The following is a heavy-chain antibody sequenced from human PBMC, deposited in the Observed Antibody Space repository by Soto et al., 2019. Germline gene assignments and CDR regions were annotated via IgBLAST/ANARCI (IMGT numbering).Heavy chain of an antibody. J-gene: IGHJ4*02. Sequence: GGSLRLSCAASGFTFSSTAMSWVRQAPGKGLECVSVISGSGGSTYYADSVKGRFTISRDNYRDFVYLEISSLTGDDAAVYYCAKDFERSAFDHWGQGTPVTVSS. D-gene: IGHD3-3*01. CDR3: AKDFERSAFDH. CDR2: ISGSGGST. CDR1: GFTFSSTA. V-gene: IGHV3-23*01.